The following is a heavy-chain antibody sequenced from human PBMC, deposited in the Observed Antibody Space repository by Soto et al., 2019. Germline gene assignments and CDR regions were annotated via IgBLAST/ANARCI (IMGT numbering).Heavy chain of an antibody. CDR1: GYTFTSYG. Sequence: ASVKVSCKASGYTFTSYGIIWVRQAPGQGIEWMGWISAYNGNTNYAQKLQGRVTMTTDTSTSTAYMELRSLRSDDTAVYYCARDHSIHYDFWSGYYTDLDYWGQGTLVTVSS. D-gene: IGHD3-3*01. CDR2: ISAYNGNT. CDR3: ARDHSIHYDFWSGYYTDLDY. V-gene: IGHV1-18*01. J-gene: IGHJ4*02.